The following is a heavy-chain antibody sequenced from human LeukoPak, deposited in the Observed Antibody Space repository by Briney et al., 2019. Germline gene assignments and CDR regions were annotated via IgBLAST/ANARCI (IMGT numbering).Heavy chain of an antibody. V-gene: IGHV4-39*01. D-gene: IGHD1-26*01. Sequence: SKTLSLTCTVSGGSIRSSYYYWGWIRQPPGKGLEWIGSIYDSGSTYYNPSLKSRVTISVDTSKNQFSLKLNSVTAADTAVYYCARTGAVEREDAFDIWGQGTMVTVSS. CDR2: IYDSGST. CDR1: GGSIRSSYYY. J-gene: IGHJ3*02. CDR3: ARTGAVEREDAFDI.